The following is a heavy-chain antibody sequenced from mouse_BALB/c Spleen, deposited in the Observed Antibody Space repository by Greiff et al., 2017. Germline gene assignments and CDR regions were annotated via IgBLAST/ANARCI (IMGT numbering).Heavy chain of an antibody. Sequence: EVMLVESGGGLVQPGGSLRLSCATSGFTFTDYYMSWVRQPPGKALEWLGFIRNKANGYTTEYSASVKGRFTISRDNSQSILYLQMNTLRAEDSATYYCARSYYYGSSPYAMDYWGQGTSVTVSS. V-gene: IGHV7-3*02. CDR2: IRNKANGYTT. CDR1: GFTFTDYY. CDR3: ARSYYYGSSPYAMDY. D-gene: IGHD1-1*01. J-gene: IGHJ4*01.